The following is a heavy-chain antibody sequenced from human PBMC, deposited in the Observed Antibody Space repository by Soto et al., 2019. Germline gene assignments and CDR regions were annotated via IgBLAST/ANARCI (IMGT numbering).Heavy chain of an antibody. CDR3: ARQWGQGSSWYPYISLYYYYGMDV. D-gene: IGHD6-13*01. J-gene: IGHJ6*02. Sequence: SETLSLTCTVSGGSISSSSYYWGWIRQPPGKGLEWIGSIYYSGSTYYNPSLKSRVTISVDTSKNQFSLKLSSVTAADTAVYYCARQWGQGSSWYPYISLYYYYGMDVWGQGTTVTVSS. V-gene: IGHV4-39*07. CDR2: IYYSGST. CDR1: GGSISSSSYY.